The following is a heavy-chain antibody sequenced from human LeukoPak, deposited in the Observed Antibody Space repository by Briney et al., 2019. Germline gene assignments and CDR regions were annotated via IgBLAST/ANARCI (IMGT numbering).Heavy chain of an antibody. Sequence: GGSLRLSCAASGFTFSSYSMNWVRQAPGKGLEWVSSISSSSSYIYYADSVKGRFTISRDNAKNSLNLQMNSLRAEDTAVYYCARDSTGGSPAFDYWGRGTLVTVSS. J-gene: IGHJ4*02. CDR2: ISSSSSYI. V-gene: IGHV3-21*01. CDR3: ARDSTGGSPAFDY. D-gene: IGHD3-16*01. CDR1: GFTFSSYS.